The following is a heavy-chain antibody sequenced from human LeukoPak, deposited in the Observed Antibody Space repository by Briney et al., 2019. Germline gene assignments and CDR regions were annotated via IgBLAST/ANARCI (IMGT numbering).Heavy chain of an antibody. J-gene: IGHJ4*02. D-gene: IGHD2-15*01. Sequence: GGSLRLSCAASGFTFSSYEMNWLRQAPGKGPEWVSYISKGGSTIYYADSVKGRFTISRDNTKNSLYLQMNSLRGEDKAVYYCARDLLLDCWGQGTLVTVSS. CDR1: GFTFSSYE. V-gene: IGHV3-48*03. CDR3: ARDLLLDC. CDR2: ISKGGSTI.